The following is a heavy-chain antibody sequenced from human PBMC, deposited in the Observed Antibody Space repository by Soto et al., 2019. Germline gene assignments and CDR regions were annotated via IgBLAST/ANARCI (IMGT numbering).Heavy chain of an antibody. CDR3: ARGLATLPVFAFDV. D-gene: IGHD6-6*01. Sequence: QMTLKESGPTLVKPTQTLTLTCSFSGFSLSTSGVGVGWVRQPPGTALEWLALIYWSGDEHYRASLKSRLTITKATSKNQVVLIMTNMDPVDTATYYCARGLATLPVFAFDVWGQGTTVTVSS. CDR2: IYWSGDE. V-gene: IGHV2-5*01. J-gene: IGHJ3*01. CDR1: GFSLSTSGVG.